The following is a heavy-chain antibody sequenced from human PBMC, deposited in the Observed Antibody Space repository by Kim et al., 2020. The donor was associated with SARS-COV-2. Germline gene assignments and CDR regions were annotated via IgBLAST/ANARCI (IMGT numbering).Heavy chain of an antibody. Sequence: GGSLRLSCAASGFTFSNYGMHWVRQAPGKGLEWVAIIWHDGSYKYFADPLRGRSTSSRDNPKTQLFQKINSLRAGEPACYYCERAVLFRGIVCYRCDYWG. CDR1: GFTFSNYG. J-gene: IGHJ4*01. CDR3: ERAVLFRGIVCYRCDY. CDR2: IWHDGSYK. V-gene: IGHV3-33*01. D-gene: IGHD2-8*01.